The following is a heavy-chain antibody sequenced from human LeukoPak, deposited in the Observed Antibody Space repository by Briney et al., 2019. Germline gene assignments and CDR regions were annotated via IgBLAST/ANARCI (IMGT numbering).Heavy chain of an antibody. CDR2: MNPNSGNT. V-gene: IGHV1-8*01. J-gene: IGHJ3*02. D-gene: IGHD2-15*01. CDR1: GYTFTSYD. CDR3: ARGYCSGGSCYSYDDAFDI. Sequence: ASVKVSCKASGYTFTSYDINWVRQATGQGLEWMGWMNPNSGNTGYAQKFQGRVTITRNTSISTAYMELSSLRSEDTAVYYCARGYCSGGSCYSYDDAFDIWGQGTMVTVSS.